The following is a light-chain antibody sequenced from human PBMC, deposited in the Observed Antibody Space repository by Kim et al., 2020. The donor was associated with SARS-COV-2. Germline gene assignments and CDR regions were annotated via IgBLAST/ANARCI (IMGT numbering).Light chain of an antibody. V-gene: IGKV1-5*03. CDR3: QQYNSYSPLT. CDR2: KAS. J-gene: IGKJ4*01. Sequence: SVGDRVTITCRASQSISSLFAWYQQKPGKAPKLLIYKASSLESGVPSRFSGSGSGTEFTLTISSLQPDDFATYYCQQYNSYSPLTFGGGTKVDIK. CDR1: QSISSL.